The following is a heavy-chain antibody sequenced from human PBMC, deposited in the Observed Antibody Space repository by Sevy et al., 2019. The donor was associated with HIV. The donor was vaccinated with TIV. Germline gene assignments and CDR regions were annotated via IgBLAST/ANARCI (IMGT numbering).Heavy chain of an antibody. D-gene: IGHD4-17*01. Sequence: LSLTCAASGFTFSSYDMHWVRQATGKGLEWVSAIGTAGDTYYPGSVKGRFTISRENAKNSLYLQMNSLRAGDTAVYYCARDSRLRRGMDVWGQGTTVTVSS. CDR3: ARDSRLRRGMDV. J-gene: IGHJ6*02. CDR1: GFTFSSYD. CDR2: IGTAGDT. V-gene: IGHV3-13*01.